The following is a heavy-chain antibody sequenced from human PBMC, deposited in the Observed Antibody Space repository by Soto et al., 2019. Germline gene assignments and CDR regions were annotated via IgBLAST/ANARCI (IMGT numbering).Heavy chain of an antibody. D-gene: IGHD4-4*01. CDR3: ARDRAYSRFDY. CDR1: GFSFSSAW. Sequence: GEFLRLSCAVSGFSFSSAWMTWIHQAPGKGLERVAIMNEDGSERYYVDSVKGRFTISRDNAKNALFLQMNSLRVEDTAVYFCARDRAYSRFDYWGQGSLVTVSS. J-gene: IGHJ4*02. V-gene: IGHV3-7*03. CDR2: MNEDGSER.